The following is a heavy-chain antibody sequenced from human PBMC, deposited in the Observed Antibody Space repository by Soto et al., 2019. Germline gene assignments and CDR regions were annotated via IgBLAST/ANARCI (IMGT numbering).Heavy chain of an antibody. CDR3: ARQIAAAGRFDP. D-gene: IGHD6-13*01. CDR2: IYYSGST. V-gene: IGHV4-39*01. J-gene: IGHJ5*02. Sequence: SETLSLTCTVSGGSISSSSYYWSWIRQPPGKGLEWIGSIYYSGSTYYNPSLKSRVTISVDTSKNQFSLKLSSVTAADTAVYYCARQIAAAGRFDPWGQGTLVTVSS. CDR1: GGSISSSSYY.